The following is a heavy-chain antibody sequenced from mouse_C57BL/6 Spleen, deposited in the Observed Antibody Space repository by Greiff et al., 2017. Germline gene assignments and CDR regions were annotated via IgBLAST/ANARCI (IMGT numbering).Heavy chain of an antibody. CDR3: ARKGHYSNFLFAY. V-gene: IGHV1-80*01. CDR1: GYAFSSYW. J-gene: IGHJ3*01. CDR2: IYPGDGDT. D-gene: IGHD2-5*01. Sequence: QVQLKQSGAELVKPGASVKISCKASGYAFSSYWMNWVKQRPGKGLEWIGQIYPGDGDTNYNGKFKGKATLTADKSSSTAYMQLSSLTSEDSAVYFCARKGHYSNFLFAYWGQGTLVTVSA.